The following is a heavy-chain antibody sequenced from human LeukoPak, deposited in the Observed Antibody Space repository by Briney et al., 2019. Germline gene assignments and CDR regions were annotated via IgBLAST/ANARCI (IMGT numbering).Heavy chain of an antibody. J-gene: IGHJ6*02. CDR2: ISSSSSTI. Sequence: GGSLRLSCAASGFTFSSYSMNWVRQAPGKGLEWVSYISSSSSTIYYADSVKGRFTISRDNAKNSLYLQMNSLRAEDTAVYYCARDAYYYDSSGYYTAPYGMDVWGQGTTVTVSS. CDR1: GFTFSSYS. D-gene: IGHD3-22*01. CDR3: ARDAYYYDSSGYYTAPYGMDV. V-gene: IGHV3-48*04.